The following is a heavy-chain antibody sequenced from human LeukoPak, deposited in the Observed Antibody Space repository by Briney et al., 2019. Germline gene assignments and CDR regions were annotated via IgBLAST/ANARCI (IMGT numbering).Heavy chain of an antibody. CDR1: GYMFTDYY. D-gene: IGHD4-17*01. CDR3: ATDDYGDYWARF. CDR2: VDPQNGET. Sequence: ASAKIPCKASGYMFTDYYMHWVQQAPGKGLEWMGRVDPQNGETVYAENFQGRVTMIADTSTDTVYMELTSLRSEDTAVYYCATDDYGDYWARFWGQGSLVTVSS. V-gene: IGHV1-69-2*01. J-gene: IGHJ4*02.